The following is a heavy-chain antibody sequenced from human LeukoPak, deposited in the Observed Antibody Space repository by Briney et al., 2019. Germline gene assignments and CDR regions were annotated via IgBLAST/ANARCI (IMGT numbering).Heavy chain of an antibody. D-gene: IGHD2-2*01. J-gene: IGHJ4*02. CDR1: GFTVSANS. Sequence: GGSLRLSCTVSGFTVSANSISWVRQAPGKGLEWVSFIYSGTTHYSDSVRGRFTISRDNSKNTLYLQMNSLRAEDTAVYYCARALYHTFDYWGQGTLVTVSS. V-gene: IGHV3-53*01. CDR3: ARALYHTFDY. CDR2: IYSGTT.